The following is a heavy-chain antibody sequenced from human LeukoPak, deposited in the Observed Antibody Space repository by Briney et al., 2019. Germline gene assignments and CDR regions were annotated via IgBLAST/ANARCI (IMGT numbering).Heavy chain of an antibody. CDR2: ISGSGDIT. J-gene: IGHJ4*02. CDR3: AARPGDLAVPFDY. CDR1: GFTFDTHA. D-gene: IGHD3-10*01. Sequence: AGGPLRLSCAASGFTFDTHAMTWVRQAPGKGXXXXSLISGSGDITYYAHSLKDRFTISRDNSKTTLYLQMHSLRAEDTAMYYCAARPGDLAVPFDYWGQGTLVIVSS. V-gene: IGHV3-23*01.